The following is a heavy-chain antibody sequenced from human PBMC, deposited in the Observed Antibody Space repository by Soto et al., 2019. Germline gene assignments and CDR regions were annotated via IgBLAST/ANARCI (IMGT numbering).Heavy chain of an antibody. CDR3: AKDPHDIVVVPAAMPIYYYYGMDV. J-gene: IGHJ6*02. V-gene: IGHV3-23*01. D-gene: IGHD2-2*01. CDR2: ISGSGGST. CDR1: GFTFSSYA. Sequence: GGSLRLSCAASGFTFSSYAMSWVRQAPGKGLEWVSAISGSGGSTYYADSVKGRFTISRDNSKNTLYLQMNSLRAEDTAVYYCAKDPHDIVVVPAAMPIYYYYGMDVWGQGTTVTVSS.